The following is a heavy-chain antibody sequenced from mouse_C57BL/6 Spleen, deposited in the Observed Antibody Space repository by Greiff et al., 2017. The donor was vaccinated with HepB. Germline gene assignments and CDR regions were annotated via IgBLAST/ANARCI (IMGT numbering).Heavy chain of an antibody. Sequence: VQLQQSGAELVKPGASVKMSCKASGYTFTSYWITWVKQRPGQGLEWIGDIYPGSGSTNYNEKFKSKATLTVDTSSSTAYMQLSSLTSEDSAVYYCARKADYYCSSYYFDYWGQGTTLTVSS. CDR1: GYTFTSYW. D-gene: IGHD1-1*01. J-gene: IGHJ2*01. CDR2: IYPGSGST. CDR3: ARKADYYCSSYYFDY. V-gene: IGHV1-55*01.